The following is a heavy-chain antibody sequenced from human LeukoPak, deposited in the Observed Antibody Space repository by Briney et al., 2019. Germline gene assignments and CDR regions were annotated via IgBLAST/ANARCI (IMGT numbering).Heavy chain of an antibody. CDR1: GFTLSRYD. CDR3: ARWGTTGCWTFDI. J-gene: IGHJ3*02. D-gene: IGHD3-16*01. CDR2: IGTAGDT. V-gene: IGHV3-13*04. Sequence: PGGSLRLSCAASGFTLSRYDMHWVRQATGKGLEWVSTIGTAGDTYYPDSVKGRFIIFRENAKNSLYLQMNSRRAEDTAVYYCARWGTTGCWTFDIWGQGTMVTVSS.